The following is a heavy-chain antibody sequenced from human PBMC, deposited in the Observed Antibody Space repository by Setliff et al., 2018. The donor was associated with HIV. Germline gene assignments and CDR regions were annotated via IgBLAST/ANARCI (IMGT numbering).Heavy chain of an antibody. CDR2: IIPLFGST. V-gene: IGHV1-69*05. CDR3: ARAQQKLVQFYYYMDV. Sequence: SVKVSCKASGGIFSSYAFSWVRQAPGQGLEWMGGIIPLFGSTDYAQKFQGRLTITTDESTSTAYMELSSLRSEDTAVYYRARAQQKLVQFYYYMDVWGKGTTVTVSS. J-gene: IGHJ6*03. D-gene: IGHD6-13*01. CDR1: GGIFSSYA.